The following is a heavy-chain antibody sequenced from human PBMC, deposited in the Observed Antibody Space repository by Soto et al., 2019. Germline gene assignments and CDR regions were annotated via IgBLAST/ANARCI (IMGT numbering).Heavy chain of an antibody. CDR1: GFTFSDYY. V-gene: IGHV3-11*01. Sequence: GGSLRLSCAASGFTFSDYYMSWIRQAPGKGLEWVSYISSSGSTIYYADSVKGRFTISRDNAKNSLYLQMNSLRAEGTAVYYCARDHSYGYVRFDYWGQGTLVTVSS. CDR2: ISSSGSTI. D-gene: IGHD5-18*01. J-gene: IGHJ4*02. CDR3: ARDHSYGYVRFDY.